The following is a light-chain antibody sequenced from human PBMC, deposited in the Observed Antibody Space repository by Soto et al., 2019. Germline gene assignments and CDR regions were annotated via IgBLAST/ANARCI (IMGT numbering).Light chain of an antibody. J-gene: IGKJ4*01. CDR1: QSIVRN. V-gene: IGKV1-39*01. CDR3: QQSHSSPIS. CDR2: TAS. Sequence: IQMTQSPSSLSASVGDRVTITCRASQSIVRNLNWYQQKPGKAPELLIYTASNLESGVPSRFSGSGSGTDFALTISSLQPEDSAVYYCQQSHSSPISFGGGTKVEFK.